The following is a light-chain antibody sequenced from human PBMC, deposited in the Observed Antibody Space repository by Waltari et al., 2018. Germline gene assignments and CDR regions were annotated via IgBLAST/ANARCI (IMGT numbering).Light chain of an antibody. CDR1: QSLRNTY. J-gene: IGKJ2*01. V-gene: IGKV3-20*01. Sequence: EIVLTQSPDTLSLSTGGRATLSCTASQSLRNTYLPWYVQKLGQAPGLLSFGASMRATGLPDRLYGSESGTDFTLHINRLEAEDSAIYSCQQYGSSPYTFGQGTKVEIK. CDR3: QQYGSSPYT. CDR2: GAS.